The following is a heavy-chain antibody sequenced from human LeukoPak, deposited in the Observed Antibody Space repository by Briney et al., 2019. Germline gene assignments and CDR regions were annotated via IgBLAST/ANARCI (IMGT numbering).Heavy chain of an antibody. CDR1: GYTFTGDY. V-gene: IGHV1-2*02. CDR3: ARGGGSGSHFDY. Sequence: ASVKASCKASGYTFTGDYMQWVRQAPGQGLEWMGWINPNSGGTNYAQKFQGRVTMTRDTSISTAYMELSRLRSDDTAVYYCARGGGSGSHFDYWGQGTLVTASS. J-gene: IGHJ4*02. CDR2: INPNSGGT. D-gene: IGHD3-10*01.